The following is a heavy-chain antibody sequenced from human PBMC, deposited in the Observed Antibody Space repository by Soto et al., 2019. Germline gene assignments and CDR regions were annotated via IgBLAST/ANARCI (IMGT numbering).Heavy chain of an antibody. CDR2: LDPENDET. D-gene: IGHD2-2*01. V-gene: IGHV1-24*01. J-gene: IGHJ5*02. CDR3: AIASYCSGATCYSGYNWFDP. Sequence: GASVKVSCKVSGYTLSEVSIHWVRQTPGKGLEWMGGLDPENDETSYAQKFQGRVTLTEDTSTDTAYLELSSLRSEDTAIYYCAIASYCSGATCYSGYNWFDPWGQGTQVTVSS. CDR1: GYTLSEVS.